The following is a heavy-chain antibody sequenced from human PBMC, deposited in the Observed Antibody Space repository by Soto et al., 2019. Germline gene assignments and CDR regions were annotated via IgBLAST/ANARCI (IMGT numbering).Heavy chain of an antibody. CDR1: GFTFSSYG. D-gene: IGHD1-26*01. V-gene: IGHV3-33*01. CDR2: IWYDGSNK. CDR3: ARDIYSYRPGGWELPRGNYYYGMDV. Sequence: GGSLRLSCAASGFTFSSYGMYWVRQAPGKGLEWVAVIWYDGSNKYYADSVKGRFTISRDNSKNTLYLQMNSLRAEDTAVYYCARDIYSYRPGGWELPRGNYYYGMDVWGQGTTVTVSS. J-gene: IGHJ6*02.